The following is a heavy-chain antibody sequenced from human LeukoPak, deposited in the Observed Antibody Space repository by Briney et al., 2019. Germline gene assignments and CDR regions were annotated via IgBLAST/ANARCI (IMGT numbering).Heavy chain of an antibody. V-gene: IGHV3-23*01. CDR2: ISGSGGST. Sequence: GGSLRLSCAASGFTFSSYAMSWVRQAPGKGLEWVSAISGSGGSTYYAESVKGRFTISRDNSKNTLYLQMNSLRAEDTAVYYCAADCYDSSGSFFDYWGQGTLVTVSS. CDR3: AADCYDSSGSFFDY. CDR1: GFTFSSYA. J-gene: IGHJ4*02. D-gene: IGHD3-22*01.